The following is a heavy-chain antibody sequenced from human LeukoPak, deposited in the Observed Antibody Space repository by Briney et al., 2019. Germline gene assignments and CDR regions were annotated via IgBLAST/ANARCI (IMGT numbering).Heavy chain of an antibody. D-gene: IGHD6-13*01. CDR3: ARDWSSSWYTYYHYYYMDV. V-gene: IGHV1-2*02. Sequence: ASVKVSCKASGYTFTGYYMHWVRQAPGQGLEWMGWINPNSGGTNYAQKFQGRVTMTRDTSISTAYMELSRLRSDDTAVYYCARDWSSSWYTYYHYYYMDVWGIGTTVTVSS. CDR1: GYTFTGYY. CDR2: INPNSGGT. J-gene: IGHJ6*03.